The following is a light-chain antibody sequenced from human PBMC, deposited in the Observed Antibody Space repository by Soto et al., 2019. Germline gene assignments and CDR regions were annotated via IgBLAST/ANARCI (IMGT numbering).Light chain of an antibody. CDR2: GAS. V-gene: IGKV3-15*01. CDR3: PQYHDWRQT. Sequence: ETVMTHSPVILSVSPGDTATLSCRASQTVTTNLAWYQQKPGQSPRLLIYGASNRATGVPARISGSGSGRGVRLTNRILQSEDLAMDLCPQYHDWRQTVGQGTKADSK. CDR1: QTVTTN. J-gene: IGKJ1*01.